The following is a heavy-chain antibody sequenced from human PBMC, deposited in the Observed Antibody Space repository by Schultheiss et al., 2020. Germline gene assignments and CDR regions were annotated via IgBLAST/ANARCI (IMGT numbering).Heavy chain of an antibody. Sequence: GGSLRLSCAASGFTFDDYAMHWVRQAPGKGLEWVSGISWNSGSIGYADSVKGRFTISRDNAKNSLYLQMNSLRAEDTAVYYCARAGSGWYLSGYADAFDIWGQGTMVTVSS. D-gene: IGHD6-19*01. CDR1: GFTFDDYA. CDR2: ISWNSGSI. CDR3: ARAGSGWYLSGYADAFDI. J-gene: IGHJ3*02. V-gene: IGHV3-9*01.